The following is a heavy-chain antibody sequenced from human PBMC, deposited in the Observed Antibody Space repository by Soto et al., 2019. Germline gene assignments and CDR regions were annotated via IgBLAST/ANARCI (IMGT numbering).Heavy chain of an antibody. CDR3: ARTYDSSGYYNYYYGMDV. CDR1: GGTFSSYA. CDR2: IIPIFGTA. J-gene: IGHJ6*02. D-gene: IGHD3-22*01. Sequence: SVKVSCKASGGTFSSYAISWVRQAPGQGLEWMGGIIPIFGTANYAQKFQGRVTITADESTSTAYMELSSLRSEDTAVYYCARTYDSSGYYNYYYGMDVWGQGTTATVSS. V-gene: IGHV1-69*13.